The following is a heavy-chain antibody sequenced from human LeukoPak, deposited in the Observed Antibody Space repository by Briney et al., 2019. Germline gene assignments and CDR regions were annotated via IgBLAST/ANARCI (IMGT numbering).Heavy chain of an antibody. V-gene: IGHV4-59*08. CDR2: IYYSGST. Sequence: SETLSLTCTVSGGSISSYYWSWIRQPPGKGLEWIGYIYYSGSTYYNPSLKSRVTISVDTSKNQSSLKLSSVTAADTAVYYCARHTYYYDSSGYYGAFDIWGQGTMVTVSS. CDR1: GGSISSYY. J-gene: IGHJ3*02. CDR3: ARHTYYYDSSGYYGAFDI. D-gene: IGHD3-22*01.